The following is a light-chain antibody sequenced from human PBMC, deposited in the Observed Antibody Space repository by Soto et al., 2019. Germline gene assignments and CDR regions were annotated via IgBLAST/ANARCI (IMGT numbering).Light chain of an antibody. CDR3: TSYAGSNIWV. CDR2: EVS. J-gene: IGLJ3*02. CDR1: SSDVGAYKY. Sequence: QSALTQPPSASGSPGQSVTISCTGTSSDVGAYKYVSWYQQYPGKAPKLMIYEVSRRPSGVPDRFSGSKSGNTASLTVSGLQDEEEADYYCTSYAGSNIWVFGGGTKLTVL. V-gene: IGLV2-8*01.